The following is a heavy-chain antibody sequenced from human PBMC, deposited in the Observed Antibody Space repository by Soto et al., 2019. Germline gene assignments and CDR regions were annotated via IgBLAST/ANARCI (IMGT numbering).Heavy chain of an antibody. J-gene: IGHJ4*02. Sequence: GGSLRLSCAASGFTFSSYAMTWVRQAPGKGLEWVSVISGSGDNTYYADSVKGRFTISRDNAKNTLFLQMNSLRAEDTAVYYCAKDVRVGITPYFDYWGQGTLVTVSS. D-gene: IGHD1-26*01. CDR2: ISGSGDNT. V-gene: IGHV3-23*01. CDR3: AKDVRVGITPYFDY. CDR1: GFTFSSYA.